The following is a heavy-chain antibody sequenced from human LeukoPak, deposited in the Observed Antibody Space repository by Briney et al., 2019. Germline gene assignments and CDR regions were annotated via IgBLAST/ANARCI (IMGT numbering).Heavy chain of an antibody. Sequence: GGSLRLSCATSAFTFRTYGMHWVRQAPGKGLEWVAFIRYDGSNKYYADSVKGRFTISRDNSKNTLYLQMNSLRAEDTAVYYCAKEIWPTVTTPGWTYFDYWGQGTLVTVSS. CDR3: AKEIWPTVTTPGWTYFDY. CDR1: AFTFRTYG. D-gene: IGHD4-11*01. J-gene: IGHJ4*02. V-gene: IGHV3-30*02. CDR2: IRYDGSNK.